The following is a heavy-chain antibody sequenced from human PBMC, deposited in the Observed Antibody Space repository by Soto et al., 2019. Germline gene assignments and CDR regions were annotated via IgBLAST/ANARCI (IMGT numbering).Heavy chain of an antibody. V-gene: IGHV3-7*03. J-gene: IGHJ4*02. CDR3: AREGITIFATLFDY. CDR1: GFTFISYW. CDR2: MKQDGSEK. Sequence: GGSLRLSCAASGFTFISYWMSWVRQAPGKGLEWVANMKQDGSEKYYVDSVKGRFTISRDNAKNSLYLQMNSLRAEDTAVYYCAREGITIFATLFDYWGQGTLVTVSS. D-gene: IGHD3-9*01.